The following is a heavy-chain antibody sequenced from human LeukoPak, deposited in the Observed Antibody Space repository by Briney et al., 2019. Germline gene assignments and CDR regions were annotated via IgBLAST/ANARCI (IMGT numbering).Heavy chain of an antibody. V-gene: IGHV1-8*01. Sequence: GASVKVSCKASGYTFTSYDINWVRQATGQGLEWMGWMNPNGGNSGYAQKFQGRVTMTRNTSISTAYMELSSLRSEDTAVYYCARVLELPYMNWFDPWGQGTLVTFSS. D-gene: IGHD1-7*01. J-gene: IGHJ5*02. CDR1: GYTFTSYD. CDR2: MNPNGGNS. CDR3: ARVLELPYMNWFDP.